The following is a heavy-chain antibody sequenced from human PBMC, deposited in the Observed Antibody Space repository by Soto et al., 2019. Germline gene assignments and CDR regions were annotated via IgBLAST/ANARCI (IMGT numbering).Heavy chain of an antibody. J-gene: IGHJ4*02. CDR1: GFTFSNAW. D-gene: IGHD6-19*01. Sequence: EVQLVESGGGLVKPGGSLRLSCAASGFTFSNAWMSWVRQAPGKGLEWVGRIKSKTDGGTTDYAAPVKGRFTISRDDSKNTLYLQMNSLKTEDTAVYYCTTGGSGWYDGDLDYWGQGTLVTVSS. V-gene: IGHV3-15*01. CDR3: TTGGSGWYDGDLDY. CDR2: IKSKTDGGTT.